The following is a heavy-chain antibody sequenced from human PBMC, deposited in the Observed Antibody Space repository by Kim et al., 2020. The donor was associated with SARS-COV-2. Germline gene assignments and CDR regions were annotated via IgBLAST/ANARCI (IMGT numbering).Heavy chain of an antibody. J-gene: IGHJ4*02. D-gene: IGHD3-3*01. CDR3: ASSSTIFGVGPLDY. CDR2: TRNKANSYTT. Sequence: GGSLRLSCAASGFTFSDHYMDWVRQAPGKGLEWVGRTRNKANSYTTEYAASVKGRYTISRDDSKNSLYLQMNSLKTEDTAVYYCASSSTIFGVGPLDYWGQGTLVTVSS. CDR1: GFTFSDHY. V-gene: IGHV3-72*01.